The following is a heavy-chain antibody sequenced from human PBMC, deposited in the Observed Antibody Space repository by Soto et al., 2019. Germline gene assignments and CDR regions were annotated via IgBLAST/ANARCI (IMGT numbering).Heavy chain of an antibody. V-gene: IGHV4-61*01. J-gene: IGHJ3*01. Sequence: PSETLSLTCTVSGGSVSSGSYYWSWIRQPPGKGLECIGYIYYSGSTNYNPSLKSRVTISVDTSKNQFSLKLSSVTAADTAVYYCARVWGGAFDFWGQGTMVTVS. D-gene: IGHD3-10*01. CDR1: GGSVSSGSYY. CDR3: ARVWGGAFDF. CDR2: IYYSGST.